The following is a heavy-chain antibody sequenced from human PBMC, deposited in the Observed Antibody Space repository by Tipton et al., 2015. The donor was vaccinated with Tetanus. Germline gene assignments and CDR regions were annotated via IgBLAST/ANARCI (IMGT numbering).Heavy chain of an antibody. D-gene: IGHD2-15*01. CDR2: INWNGGST. J-gene: IGHJ6*02. V-gene: IGHV3-20*04. CDR1: GFTFDDYG. Sequence: SLRLSCAASGFTFDDYGMSWVRQAPGKGLEWVSGINWNGGSTGYADSVKGRFTISRDNAKNSLYLQMNSLRAEDTAVYYCARSAAMSKDIYYYYGMDVWGQGTTVTVSS. CDR3: ARSAAMSKDIYYYYGMDV.